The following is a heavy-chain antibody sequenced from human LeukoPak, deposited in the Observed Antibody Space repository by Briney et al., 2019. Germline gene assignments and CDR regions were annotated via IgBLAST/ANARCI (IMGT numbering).Heavy chain of an antibody. CDR1: GFTFSSYA. Sequence: GGSLRLSCAASGFTFSSYAMHWVRRAPGKGLEWVAVISYDGSNKYYADSVKGRFTISRDNSKNTLYLQMNSLRAEDTAVYYWARGPPYSSSWYGTNHYGMDVGGQGTTVPVS. V-gene: IGHV3-30-3*01. CDR3: ARGPPYSSSWYGTNHYGMDV. CDR2: ISYDGSNK. D-gene: IGHD6-13*01. J-gene: IGHJ6*02.